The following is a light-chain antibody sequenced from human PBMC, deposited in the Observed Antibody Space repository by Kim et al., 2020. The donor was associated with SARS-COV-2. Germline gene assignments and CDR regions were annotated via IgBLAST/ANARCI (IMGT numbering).Light chain of an antibody. V-gene: IGKV3-15*01. CDR1: QSVSSN. J-gene: IGKJ2*01. CDR3: QQYNNWPYA. CDR2: GAS. Sequence: SVSPGERAPLSCRASQSVSSNLAWYQQKPGQAPRLVIYGASTRATGIPARFSGSGSGTEFTLTISSLQSEDFALYYCQQYNNWPYAFAQGTKLEI.